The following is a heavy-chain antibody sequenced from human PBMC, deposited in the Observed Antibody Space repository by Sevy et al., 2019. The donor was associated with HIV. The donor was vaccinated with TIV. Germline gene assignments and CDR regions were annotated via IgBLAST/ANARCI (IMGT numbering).Heavy chain of an antibody. CDR3: TNYVHY. V-gene: IGHV3-48*03. Sequence: GGSLRLSCAASGFTFNIYEMNWVGKAPGKGLEWVSYISSSFSIYYADSVKGRFTISRDNAKNSLYLQMNSLRAEDTAVYYCTNYVHYWGQGTLVTVSS. J-gene: IGHJ4*02. CDR2: ISSSFSI. CDR1: GFTFNIYE.